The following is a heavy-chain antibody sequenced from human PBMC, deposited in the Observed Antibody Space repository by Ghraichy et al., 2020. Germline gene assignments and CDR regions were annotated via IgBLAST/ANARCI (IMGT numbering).Heavy chain of an antibody. V-gene: IGHV1-18*01. J-gene: IGHJ4*02. CDR3: ARARPLHPVPSGATDYFDY. CDR1: GYTFTSYG. CDR2: ISAYNGNT. D-gene: IGHD1-26*01. Sequence: ASVKVSCKASGYTFTSYGISWVRQAPGQGLEWMGWISAYNGNTNYAQKLQGRVTMTTDTSTSTAYMELRSLRSDDTAVYYCARARPLHPVPSGATDYFDYWGQGTLVTVSS.